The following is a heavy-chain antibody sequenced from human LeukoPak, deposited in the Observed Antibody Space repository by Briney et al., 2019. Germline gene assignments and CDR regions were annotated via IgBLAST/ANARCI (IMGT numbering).Heavy chain of an antibody. CDR1: GYTFTSYY. Sequence: ASVKVSCKASGYTFTSYYMHWVRQAPGQGLEWMGIINPSGGSTSYAQKFQGRVTITADESTSTAYMELSSLRSEDTAVYYCARGDSSLNAFDIWGQGTMVTVSS. V-gene: IGHV1-46*01. J-gene: IGHJ3*02. CDR2: INPSGGST. CDR3: ARGDSSLNAFDI. D-gene: IGHD6-6*01.